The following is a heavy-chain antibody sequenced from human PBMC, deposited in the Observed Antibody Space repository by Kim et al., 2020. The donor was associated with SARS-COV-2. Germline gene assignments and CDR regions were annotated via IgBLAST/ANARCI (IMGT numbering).Heavy chain of an antibody. V-gene: IGHV1-46*01. Sequence: ASVKVSCKASRNTFSNSYVHWVRQAPGQGFEWMGIINPSRGNTNYAQMFQGRVSMTRDTSTSTVYMDLNSLTSEDTAVHYCATAPWG. CDR1: RNTFSNSY. CDR3: ATAP. J-gene: IGHJ5*02. CDR2: INPSRGNT.